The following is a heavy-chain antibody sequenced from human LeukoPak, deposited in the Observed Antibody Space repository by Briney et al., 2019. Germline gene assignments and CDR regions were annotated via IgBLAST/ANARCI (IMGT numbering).Heavy chain of an antibody. J-gene: IGHJ4*02. CDR1: GGSINSYY. CDR2: LSSSGSA. CDR3: AGYITSGWSLTYFDY. D-gene: IGHD6-19*01. Sequence: SETLSLTCNVSGGSINSYYWTWIRQPPGKGLEWIGYLSSSGSADYNPSLKSRVTISLDTSKRQFSLNLRSVTAADTAIYYCAGYITSGWSLTYFDYWGQGTLVTVSS. V-gene: IGHV4-59*01.